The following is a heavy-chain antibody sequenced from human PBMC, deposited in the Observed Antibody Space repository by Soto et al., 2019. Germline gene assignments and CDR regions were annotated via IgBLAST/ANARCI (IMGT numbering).Heavy chain of an antibody. CDR3: ARDTFIGSSLGGFDY. J-gene: IGHJ4*02. Sequence: GGSLRLSCAASGFTFSSYSMNWVRQAPGKGLEWVSSISSSSSYIYYADSVKGRFTISRDNAKNSLYLQMNSLRAEDTAVYYCARDTFIGSSLGGFDYWGQGTLVTVSS. D-gene: IGHD3-16*01. CDR2: ISSSSSYI. CDR1: GFTFSSYS. V-gene: IGHV3-21*01.